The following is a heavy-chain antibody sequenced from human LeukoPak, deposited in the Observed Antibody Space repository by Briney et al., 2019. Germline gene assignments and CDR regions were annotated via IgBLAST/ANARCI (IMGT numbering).Heavy chain of an antibody. CDR3: AKSGGYGLIDY. CDR1: GVSISSSSYY. D-gene: IGHD6-25*01. CDR2: IYSSGST. V-gene: IGHV4-39*01. Sequence: SQTLSLTCNVSGVSISSSSYYWGWIRQPPGKGLEWIGSIYSSGSTYYNSSLKSRVTISIDTSKNQVSLKMSSVTAADTAVYYCAKSGGYGLIDYWGQGTLVTVSS. J-gene: IGHJ4*01.